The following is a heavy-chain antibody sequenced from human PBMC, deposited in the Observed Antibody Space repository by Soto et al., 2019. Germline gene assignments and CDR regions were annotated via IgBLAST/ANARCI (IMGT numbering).Heavy chain of an antibody. Sequence: ASETLSPTCTVSGGPTSSYYWSLIRQPPGKGLEWIGYIYYSGSTNYNPSLKSRVTISVDTSKNQFSLKLSSVTAADTAVYYCARSPDWVHKIFDYWGQGALVTVSS. CDR2: IYYSGST. V-gene: IGHV4-59*08. CDR3: ARSPDWVHKIFDY. D-gene: IGHD2-21*01. J-gene: IGHJ4*02. CDR1: GGPTSSYY.